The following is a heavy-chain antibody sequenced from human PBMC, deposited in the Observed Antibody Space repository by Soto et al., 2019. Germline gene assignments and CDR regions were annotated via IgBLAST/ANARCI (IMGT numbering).Heavy chain of an antibody. J-gene: IGHJ6*02. CDR3: ARLPHMVPLYYYGMDV. V-gene: IGHV4-30-4*01. CDR2: IYYSGST. D-gene: IGHD2-21*01. CDR1: GGSISSGDYY. Sequence: KSSETLSLTCTVSGGSISSGDYYWSWIRQPPGKGLEWIGYIYYSGSTYYNPSLKSRVTISVDTSKNQFSLKLSSVTAADTAVYYCARLPHMVPLYYYGMDVWGQGTTVTVSS.